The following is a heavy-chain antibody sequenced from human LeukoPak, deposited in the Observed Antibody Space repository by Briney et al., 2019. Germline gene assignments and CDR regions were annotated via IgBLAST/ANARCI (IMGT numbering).Heavy chain of an antibody. D-gene: IGHD3-10*01. CDR2: INSDGSTT. Sequence: PGGSLRLSCAASGFTSSSYWMHWVRQAPGEGLLWVSRINSDGSTTTYADSVKGRFTISRDNAKNTLYLQMNSLRAVDTAVYFCASLGNSYNGGFDIWGQGTMVTVSS. CDR3: ASLGNSYNGGFDI. V-gene: IGHV3-74*01. CDR1: GFTSSSYW. J-gene: IGHJ3*02.